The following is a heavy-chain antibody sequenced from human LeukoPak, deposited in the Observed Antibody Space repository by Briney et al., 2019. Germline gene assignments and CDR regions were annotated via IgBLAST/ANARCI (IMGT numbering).Heavy chain of an antibody. J-gene: IGHJ3*02. CDR3: ARWNVVVPAASHDAFDI. V-gene: IGHV4-4*02. CDR1: GGSISSSNW. D-gene: IGHD2-2*01. CDR2: IYHSGST. Sequence: SETLSLTCAVSGGSISSSNWWSWVRQPPGKGLEWIGEIYHSGSTNYNPSLKSRVTISVDKSKNQFSLKLSSATAADTAVYYCARWNVVVPAASHDAFDIWGQGTMVTVSS.